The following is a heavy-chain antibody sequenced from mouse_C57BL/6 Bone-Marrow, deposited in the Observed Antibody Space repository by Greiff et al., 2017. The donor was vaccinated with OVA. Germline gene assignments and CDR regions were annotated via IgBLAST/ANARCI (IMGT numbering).Heavy chain of an antibody. CDR3: ARLEAYYSNDHYWYVDV. J-gene: IGHJ1*03. Sequence: QVQLQQSGAELVRPGASVKLSCKASGYTFTDYYITWVKQRPGQGLEWIARIYPGRGNTYYNEKFKGKATLTADKSSSTAYMQLSSLTAEDSSVYCCARLEAYYSNDHYWYVDVGGTGTTVTVSS. V-gene: IGHV1-76*01. CDR2: IYPGRGNT. D-gene: IGHD2-5*01. CDR1: GYTFTDYY.